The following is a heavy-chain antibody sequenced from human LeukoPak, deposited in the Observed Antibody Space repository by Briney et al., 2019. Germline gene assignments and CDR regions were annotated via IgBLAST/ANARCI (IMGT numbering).Heavy chain of an antibody. CDR2: ISSSGST. J-gene: IGHJ4*02. V-gene: IGHV4-61*02. D-gene: IGHD4-23*01. CDR3: AKDLSWYGYGGNSAGDY. Sequence: SETLSLTCTVSGDSISSGDYYWSWIRQPAGKGLEWIGRISSSGSTNYNPSLKSRVTISVDTSKNQFSLKLSSVTAADTAVYYCAKDLSWYGYGGNSAGDYWGQGTLVTVSS. CDR1: GDSISSGDYY.